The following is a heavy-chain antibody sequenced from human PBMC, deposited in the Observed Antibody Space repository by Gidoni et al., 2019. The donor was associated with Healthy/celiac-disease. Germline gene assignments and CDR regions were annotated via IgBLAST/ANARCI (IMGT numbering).Heavy chain of an antibody. Sequence: QVQLVESGGGVVQPGRSRRPSCAASGFPFSSYAMHWVRQAPGKGLEWVAVISYDGSNKYYAASVKGRFTISRDNSKNPLYLQMNSLRAEDTAVYYCARGSTVTTSLDYWGQGTLVTVSS. V-gene: IGHV3-30-3*01. D-gene: IGHD4-4*01. J-gene: IGHJ4*02. CDR1: GFPFSSYA. CDR2: ISYDGSNK. CDR3: ARGSTVTTSLDY.